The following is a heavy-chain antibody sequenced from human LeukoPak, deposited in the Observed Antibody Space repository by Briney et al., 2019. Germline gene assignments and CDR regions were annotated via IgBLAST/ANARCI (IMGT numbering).Heavy chain of an antibody. J-gene: IGHJ4*02. CDR1: GFTFSSYW. Sequence: GGSLRLSCAASGFTFSSYWMSWVCQAPGKELEWVANIKQDGSEKYYVDSVKGRFTISRDNAKNSLYLQMNSLRAEDTAVYYCAREGATSVESFDYWGQGTLVNVSS. CDR2: IKQDGSEK. V-gene: IGHV3-7*01. CDR3: AREGATSVESFDY. D-gene: IGHD1-26*01.